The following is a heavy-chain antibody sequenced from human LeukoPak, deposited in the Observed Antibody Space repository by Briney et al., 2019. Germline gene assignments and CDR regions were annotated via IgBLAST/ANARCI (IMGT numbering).Heavy chain of an antibody. D-gene: IGHD1-26*01. V-gene: IGHV1-69*06. CDR2: IIPIFGTA. Sequence: GASVKVSCKASGGTFSSYAISWVRQAPGQGLEWMGGIIPIFGTANYAQKFQGRVTITADKSTSTAYMELSSLRSEDTAVYYCARGAVGAYFDYWGQGTLVTVSS. CDR3: ARGAVGAYFDY. J-gene: IGHJ4*02. CDR1: GGTFSSYA.